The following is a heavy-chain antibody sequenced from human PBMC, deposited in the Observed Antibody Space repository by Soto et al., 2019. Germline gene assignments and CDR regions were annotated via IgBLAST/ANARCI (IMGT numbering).Heavy chain of an antibody. CDR3: ARDLAAPAY. V-gene: IGHV1-46*01. J-gene: IGHJ4*02. CDR1: GYIFTNYY. Sequence: GSSVKFSCKAPGYIFTNYYIHWVRQAPGQVLECMAIINPLPTMCSTXXAQKCQGXXTLTMYTSTIXFYLEXISLRSYATAVYYCARDLAAPAYWAQGTLVTVSS. CDR2: INPLPTMCST. D-gene: IGHD6-13*01.